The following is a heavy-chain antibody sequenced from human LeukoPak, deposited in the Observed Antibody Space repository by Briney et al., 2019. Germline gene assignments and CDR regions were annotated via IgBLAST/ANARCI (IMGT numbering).Heavy chain of an antibody. CDR3: ARHALHDLWFGESCAFDI. CDR1: GGSISSYY. CDR2: IYYSGST. J-gene: IGHJ3*02. V-gene: IGHV4-59*08. D-gene: IGHD3-10*01. Sequence: SETLSLTCTVSGGSISSYYWSWIRQPPGKGLEWIGYIYYSGSTNYNPSLKSRVTISVDTSKNQFSLKLSSVTAADTAVYYCARHALHDLWFGESCAFDIWGQGTMVTVSS.